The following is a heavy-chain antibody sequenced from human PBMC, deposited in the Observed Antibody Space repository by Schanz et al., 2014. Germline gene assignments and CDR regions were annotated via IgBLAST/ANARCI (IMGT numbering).Heavy chain of an antibody. J-gene: IGHJ4*02. V-gene: IGHV4-34*02. CDR3: ARARRITSFRGIVFGY. D-gene: IGHD3-10*01. CDR1: GGSFRGYF. CDR2: ISHVGST. Sequence: QVQLQQWGAGLLKPSETLSLTCAVSGGSFRGYFWTWIRQPPGKGLEWIGEISHVGSTNYNSSLQGRFTLSVDSSQTQCPLKMTSVTAADTAVYFCARARRITSFRGIVFGYWGQGSLVTVSS.